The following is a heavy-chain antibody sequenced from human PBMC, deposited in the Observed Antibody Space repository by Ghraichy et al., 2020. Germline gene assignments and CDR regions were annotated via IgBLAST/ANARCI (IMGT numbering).Heavy chain of an antibody. CDR2: MGVYNRNT. V-gene: IGHV1-18*01. Sequence: ASVKVSCKDSGHTFSTYGISWVRQAPGQGREWRGWMGVYNRNTNYAQKFQGRVTMTTDTSTSTAYMELRSLRSDDTAGYYCAIRLYGYGDYWFDPWGQGTLVTFSS. CDR1: GHTFSTYG. J-gene: IGHJ5*02. CDR3: AIRLYGYGDYWFDP. D-gene: IGHD4-17*01.